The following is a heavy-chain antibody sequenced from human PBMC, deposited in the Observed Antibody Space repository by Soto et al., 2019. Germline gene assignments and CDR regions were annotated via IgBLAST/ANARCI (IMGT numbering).Heavy chain of an antibody. D-gene: IGHD3-9*01. V-gene: IGHV4-59*08. Sequence: QVQLQEAGPGLLKPSETLSLTCTVSGGSISSYYWSWIRQPPGKGLEWIGYIYYSGSTNYHPSLKSRVTITEDVTKRQFSVHLRSVTAAATAVYYCARHNDIFAGYFDNWFGPWGRRTMVTV. CDR1: GGSISSYY. CDR2: IYYSGST. CDR3: ARHNDIFAGYFDNWFGP. J-gene: IGHJ5*02.